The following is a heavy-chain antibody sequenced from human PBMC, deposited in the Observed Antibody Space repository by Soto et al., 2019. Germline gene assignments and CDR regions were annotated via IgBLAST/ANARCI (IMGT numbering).Heavy chain of an antibody. CDR2: ISSSGSTI. J-gene: IGHJ6*03. CDR3: ARERIAAAGDDYYYYMDV. Sequence: QVQLVESGGGLVKPGGSLRLSCAASGSTFSAYYMSWIRQAPGKGLKGVSYISSSGSTIYYADSVKGRFTISRDNAKNSLYLQMNSLRAEDTAVYYCARERIAAAGDDYYYYMDVWGKGTTVTVSS. D-gene: IGHD6-13*01. CDR1: GSTFSAYY. V-gene: IGHV3-11*01.